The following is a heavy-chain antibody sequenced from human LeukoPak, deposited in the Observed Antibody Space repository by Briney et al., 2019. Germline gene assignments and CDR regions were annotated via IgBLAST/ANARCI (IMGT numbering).Heavy chain of an antibody. V-gene: IGHV1-8*01. J-gene: IGHJ6*03. D-gene: IGHD3-10*01. CDR2: MNPNSGNT. CDR3: ASTRRTMVRGVIRVYYMDV. Sequence: GASVKVSCKASGYTFTSYDINWVRQATGQGLEWMVWMNPNSGNTGYAQKFQGRVTMTRNTSISTAYMELSSLRSEDTAVYYCASTRRTMVRGVIRVYYMDVWGKGTTVTVSS. CDR1: GYTFTSYD.